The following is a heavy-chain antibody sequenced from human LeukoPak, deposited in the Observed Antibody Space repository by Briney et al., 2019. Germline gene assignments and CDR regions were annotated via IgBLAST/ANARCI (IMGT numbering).Heavy chain of an antibody. Sequence: GRSLRLSCAASGFTFGSYGMHCVRRAPGKGLEWVSVIWYDGSNKYYADSVKGRFTISRDNSKNTLYLQMNSLRAEDTAVYYCAREEWSGRYYAGYFDSWGQGTLVTVSS. CDR1: GFTFGSYG. V-gene: IGHV3-33*01. CDR3: AREEWSGRYYAGYFDS. D-gene: IGHD1-26*01. J-gene: IGHJ4*02. CDR2: IWYDGSNK.